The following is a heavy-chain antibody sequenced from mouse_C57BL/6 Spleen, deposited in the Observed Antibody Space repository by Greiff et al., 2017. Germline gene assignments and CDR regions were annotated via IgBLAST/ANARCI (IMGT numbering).Heavy chain of an antibody. CDR1: GYTFTSYW. CDR2: IDPSDSYT. V-gene: IGHV1-50*01. CDR3: ARDSSGFYAMDY. D-gene: IGHD3-2*02. Sequence: QVQLKQPGAELVKPGASVKLSCKASGYTFTSYWMQWVKQRPGQGLEWIGEIDPSDSYTNYNQKFKGKATLTVDTSSSTAYMQLRSLTSEDSAVYYCARDSSGFYAMDYWGQGTSVTVSS. J-gene: IGHJ4*01.